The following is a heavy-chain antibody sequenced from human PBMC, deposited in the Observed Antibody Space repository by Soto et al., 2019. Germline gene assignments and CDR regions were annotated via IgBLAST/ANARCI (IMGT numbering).Heavy chain of an antibody. Sequence: QVQLQESGPGLVKPSETLSLTCSVSGGSVSSGSYYWSWFRQPPGKVLEWIGYIYYSGSTNYNPSLKSRVTISVDTSKNQFSLKLSSVTAADTAVYYCARTAGYSYGFFDDWGQGNLVTVSS. CDR3: ARTAGYSYGFFDD. D-gene: IGHD5-18*01. CDR2: IYYSGST. CDR1: GGSVSSGSYY. J-gene: IGHJ4*02. V-gene: IGHV4-61*01.